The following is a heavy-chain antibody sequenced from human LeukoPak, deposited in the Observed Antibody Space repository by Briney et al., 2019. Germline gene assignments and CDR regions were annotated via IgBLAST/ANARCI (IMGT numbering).Heavy chain of an antibody. J-gene: IGHJ4*02. D-gene: IGHD3-9*01. CDR3: AKAANYDILTGYYLDY. Sequence: GGSLRLSCAASGFTFSSYSMNWVRQAPGKGLEWVSSISSSSSYIYYADSVKGRFTISRDNSKNTLYLQMNNLRAEDTAIYYCAKAANYDILTGYYLDYWGQGTLVTVSS. V-gene: IGHV3-21*04. CDR2: ISSSSSYI. CDR1: GFTFSSYS.